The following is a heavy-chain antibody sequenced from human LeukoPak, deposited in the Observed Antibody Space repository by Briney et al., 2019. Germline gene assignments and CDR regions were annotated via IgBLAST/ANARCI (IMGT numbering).Heavy chain of an antibody. CDR1: GGSISSDY. Sequence: SETLSLTCTVSGGSISSDYWSWIRQPPGKGLEWIGYISYSGSTNYNPSLKSRVIISVGTSKNQFSLKLSSVTAADTAVYYCAREAVSGWYDYFDSWGQGTLVTVSS. CDR2: ISYSGST. V-gene: IGHV4-59*01. D-gene: IGHD6-19*01. J-gene: IGHJ4*02. CDR3: AREAVSGWYDYFDS.